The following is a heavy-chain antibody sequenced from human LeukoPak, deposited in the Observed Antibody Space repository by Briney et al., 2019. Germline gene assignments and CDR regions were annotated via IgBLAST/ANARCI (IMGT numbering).Heavy chain of an antibody. D-gene: IGHD6-19*01. V-gene: IGHV3-30*04. CDR1: GFTFNSYS. CDR2: ISYDGSNK. Sequence: GGSLRLSCAASGFTFNSYSMHWVRQAPGKGLEWVAVISYDGSNKYYADSAKGRFTISRDTSKNTLYLQMNSLRAEDTAVYYCARREGSGLLDYWGQGTLVTVSS. CDR3: ARREGSGLLDY. J-gene: IGHJ4*02.